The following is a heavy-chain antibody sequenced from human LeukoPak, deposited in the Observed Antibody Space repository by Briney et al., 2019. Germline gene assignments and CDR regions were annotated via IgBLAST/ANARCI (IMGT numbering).Heavy chain of an antibody. D-gene: IGHD6-6*01. CDR2: IKSKTDRGTT. V-gene: IGHV3-15*01. Sequence: PGGSLRLSCAASGFTFSNAWMSWVRQAPGKGLEWVGRIKSKTDRGTTDYAAPVKGRFTISRDDSKNTLYLQMNSLKTEDTAVYYCTTETYSGSSDYWGQGTLVTVSS. CDR3: TTETYSGSSDY. J-gene: IGHJ4*02. CDR1: GFTFSNAW.